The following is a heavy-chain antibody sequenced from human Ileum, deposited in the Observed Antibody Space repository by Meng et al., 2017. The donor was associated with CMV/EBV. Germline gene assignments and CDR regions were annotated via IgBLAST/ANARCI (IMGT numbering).Heavy chain of an antibody. CDR1: GFSLDTSGVS. Sequence: LEVVCPALVKPTQTLTLTCTFSGFSLDTSGVSVGWIRQPPGKALEWLALIYWDDDNRFSPSLKNRLTITKDTSKNQVVLRMTNMDPTDTATYYCAHGRGWLTDYWGQGTLVTVSS. V-gene: IGHV2-5*02. CDR2: IYWDDDN. J-gene: IGHJ4*02. CDR3: AHGRGWLTDY. D-gene: IGHD6-19*01.